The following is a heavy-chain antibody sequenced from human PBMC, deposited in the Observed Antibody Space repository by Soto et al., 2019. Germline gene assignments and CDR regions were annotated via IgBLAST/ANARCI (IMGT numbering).Heavy chain of an antibody. V-gene: IGHV1-69*13. Sequence: GASVKVSCKASGGTFSSYAISWVRQAPGQGLEWMGGIIPIFGTANYAQKFQGRVTITADESTSTAYMELSSLRSEDTAVYYCARDLRRLHSGSYWYEIGFDYWGQGTLVTVSS. D-gene: IGHD1-26*01. CDR3: ARDLRRLHSGSYWYEIGFDY. CDR2: IIPIFGTA. J-gene: IGHJ4*02. CDR1: GGTFSSYA.